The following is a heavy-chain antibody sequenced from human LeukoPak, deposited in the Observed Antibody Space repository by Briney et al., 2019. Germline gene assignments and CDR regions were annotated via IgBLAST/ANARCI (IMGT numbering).Heavy chain of an antibody. CDR3: AKDNRRHYTSGPNPDSLH. V-gene: IGHV3-9*01. CDR2: ISWYSGSI. D-gene: IGHD6-19*01. J-gene: IGHJ4*02. Sequence: HPGRSLRLSCAGSGFIFNNYAMHWVRQPPGKGLEWVSGISWYSGSIDYADSVKGRFTFSRDNAKNSLYLQMNSLRVEDTAFYYCAKDNRRHYTSGPNPDSLHWGQGALVTVSS. CDR1: GFIFNNYA.